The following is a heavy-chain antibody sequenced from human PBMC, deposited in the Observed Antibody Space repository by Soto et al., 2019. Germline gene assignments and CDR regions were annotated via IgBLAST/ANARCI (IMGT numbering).Heavy chain of an antibody. CDR1: GFSVTYTY. J-gene: IGHJ5*02. V-gene: IGHV3-66*01. D-gene: IGHD2-15*01. CDR2: IYSGGRT. Sequence: EVQLVESGGGLVQPGGSLRLSCAASGFSVTYTYMSWIRQAPGKGLEWVSVIYSGGRTFYADSVRGRFTISRDKGKNTHYLQMHSLRPEDTAVYFCARSDCSSGSCPNWFDPWGQGTPVIVSS. CDR3: ARSDCSSGSCPNWFDP.